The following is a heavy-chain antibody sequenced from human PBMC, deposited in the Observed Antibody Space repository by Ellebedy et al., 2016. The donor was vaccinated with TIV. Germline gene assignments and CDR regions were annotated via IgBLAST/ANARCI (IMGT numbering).Heavy chain of an antibody. V-gene: IGHV7-4-1*02. D-gene: IGHD6-13*01. J-gene: IGHJ2*01. CDR3: ARAAAAGFFWYFDL. CDR1: GGTFSSYA. Sequence: AASVKVSCKASGGTFSSYAMNWVRQAPGQGLEWMGWINTNTGNPTYAQGFTGRFVFSLDTSVSTAYLHISSLKAEDTAIYYCARAAAAGFFWYFDLWGRGTLVTVSS. CDR2: INTNTGNP.